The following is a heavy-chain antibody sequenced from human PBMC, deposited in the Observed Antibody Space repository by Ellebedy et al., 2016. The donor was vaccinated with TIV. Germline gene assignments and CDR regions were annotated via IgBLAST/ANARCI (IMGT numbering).Heavy chain of an antibody. Sequence: AASVKVSCKASGYPFTSYGISWVRQAPGQGLEWLGWINNHNTNTNYAEKFQDRVTMTTEPSTTTVYMELRNLRYDDTAVYYCARDTSDSSSSFWGLGTLVTVSA. CDR3: ARDTSDSSSSF. D-gene: IGHD6-6*01. CDR2: INNHNTNT. V-gene: IGHV1-18*04. J-gene: IGHJ4*02. CDR1: GYPFTSYG.